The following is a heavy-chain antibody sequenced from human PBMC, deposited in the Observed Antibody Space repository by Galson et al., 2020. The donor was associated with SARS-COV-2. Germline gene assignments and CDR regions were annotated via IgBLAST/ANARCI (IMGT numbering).Heavy chain of an antibody. CDR2: ICSSGCTV. V-gene: IGHV3-48*02. Sequence: GESLKISCAASGFTFSRYAINWVRQAPGKGLEWVSYICSSGCTVYYADSVKGRFTISRDNAKNSLSLEMNSLRDEDTAVYYCARDLGTLTPTRQPARLIRAAPPRGHNSNALDIWGQGTLVTVSS. D-gene: IGHD1-1*01. J-gene: IGHJ3*02. CDR1: GFTFSRYA. CDR3: ARDLGTLTPTRQPARLIRAAPPRGHNSNALDI.